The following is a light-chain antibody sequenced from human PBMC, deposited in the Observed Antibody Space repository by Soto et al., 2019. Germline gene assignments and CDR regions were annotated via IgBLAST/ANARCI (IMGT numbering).Light chain of an antibody. V-gene: IGKV3-11*01. CDR3: LQRSDWPPIT. CDR1: QSIGSY. J-gene: IGKJ5*01. CDR2: DAS. Sequence: EIVLTQSPDTLSLSPGDRATLSCRASQSIGSYLAWYQQKPGQAPRLLIYDASNRVTGIPATFSGGGCGTDCTLTISSLEPEDFAVYYCLQRSDWPPITFGQGARL.